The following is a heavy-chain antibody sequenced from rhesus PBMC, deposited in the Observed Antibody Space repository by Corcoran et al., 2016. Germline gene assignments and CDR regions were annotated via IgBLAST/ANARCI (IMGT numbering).Heavy chain of an antibody. D-gene: IGHD3-16*01. CDR2: ISGSGGST. Sequence: QLQLQESGPGLVKPSETLSLTCAVSGGSISSNYWSWIRQPPGKGLEWIGRISGSGGSTDYNPSLKSRVTISTDTSKNQFSLKLSSVTAADTAVYYCARVTYYYSGSYYYYFDYWGQGVLVTVSS. CDR3: ARVTYYYSGSYYYYFDY. V-gene: IGHV4-173*01. J-gene: IGHJ4*01. CDR1: GGSISSNY.